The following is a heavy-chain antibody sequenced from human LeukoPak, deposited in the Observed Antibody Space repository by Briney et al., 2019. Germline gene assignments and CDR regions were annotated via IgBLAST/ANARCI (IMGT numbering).Heavy chain of an antibody. D-gene: IGHD5-18*01. CDR2: ISYDGSNK. Sequence: GRSLRLSCAASGFTFSSYAMHWVRQAPGKGLEWVAVISYDGSNKYYADSVKGRFTISRDNSKNTLYLQMNSLRAEDTVVYYCARETAMVTWGQGTLVTVSS. J-gene: IGHJ4*02. CDR1: GFTFSSYA. V-gene: IGHV3-30-3*01. CDR3: ARETAMVT.